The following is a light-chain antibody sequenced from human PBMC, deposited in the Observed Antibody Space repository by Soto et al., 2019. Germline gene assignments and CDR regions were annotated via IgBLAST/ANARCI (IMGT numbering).Light chain of an antibody. Sequence: QAVVTQPPSVSAAPGQKVTISCSGSSSNIGGNSVSWYQQLQGTAPKLLIYDDNKRPSGIPDRFSGSKSGTSATLGITGFQTGDEADDYCGSWDSSLSAYVFGTGTKLTVL. CDR1: SSNIGGNS. CDR2: DDN. J-gene: IGLJ1*01. V-gene: IGLV1-51*01. CDR3: GSWDSSLSAYV.